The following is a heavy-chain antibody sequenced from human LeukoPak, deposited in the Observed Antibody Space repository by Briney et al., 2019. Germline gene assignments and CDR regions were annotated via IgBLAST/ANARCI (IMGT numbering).Heavy chain of an antibody. V-gene: IGHV4-39*01. CDR1: GGSIRSSSYY. CDR3: ARQVVAVAGTGYFDY. Sequence: SETLSLTCTVSGGSIRSSSYYWGWLRQPPGKGLEWIGSIYYSGSTYYNASLKSRGTISVDTSKNQFSLKLNSVTAADTAVYFCARQVVAVAGTGYFDYWGQGTLVTVSS. J-gene: IGHJ4*02. D-gene: IGHD6-19*01. CDR2: IYYSGST.